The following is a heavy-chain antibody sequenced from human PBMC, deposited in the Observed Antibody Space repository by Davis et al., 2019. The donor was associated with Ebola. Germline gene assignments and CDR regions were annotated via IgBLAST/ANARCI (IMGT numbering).Heavy chain of an antibody. CDR2: ISAYNGNT. V-gene: IGHV1-18*01. CDR3: ARDLFSAIVGATTIDY. Sequence: ASVKVSCKASGGTFSSYGISWVRQAPGQGLEWMGWISAYNGNTNYAQKLQGRVTMTTDTSTSTAYMELRSLRSDDTAVYYCARDLFSAIVGATTIDYWGQGTLVTVSS. D-gene: IGHD1-26*01. J-gene: IGHJ4*02. CDR1: GGTFSSYG.